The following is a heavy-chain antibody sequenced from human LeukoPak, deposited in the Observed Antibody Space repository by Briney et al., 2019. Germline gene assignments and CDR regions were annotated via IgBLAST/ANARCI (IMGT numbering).Heavy chain of an antibody. CDR2: IIRDGSSI. J-gene: IGHJ2*01. Sequence: GGSLRLSCAASGFTLSSYWMHWVRHAPGKGLVWVSRIIRDGSSINYADSVKGRFTISRDDAKNTLYLQMNSLRAEDTAVYYCARGTITSSRFFDVWGRGTLVTVSS. V-gene: IGHV3-74*01. D-gene: IGHD3-16*01. CDR3: ARGTITSSRFFDV. CDR1: GFTLSSYW.